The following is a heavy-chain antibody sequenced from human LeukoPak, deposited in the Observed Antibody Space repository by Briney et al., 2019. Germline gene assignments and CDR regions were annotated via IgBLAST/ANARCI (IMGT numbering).Heavy chain of an antibody. CDR1: GFTFSSYW. V-gene: IGHV3-74*01. Sequence: HPGGSLRLSCAASGFTFSSYWMHWVRQAPGKGLVWVSRINSDGSSTSYADSVKGRFTISRDNAKNTLYLQMNSLRAEDTAVYYCARVSYYYSSGSYRPTAVYYFDYWGQGTLVTVSS. CDR2: INSDGSST. D-gene: IGHD3-10*01. CDR3: ARVSYYYSSGSYRPTAVYYFDY. J-gene: IGHJ4*02.